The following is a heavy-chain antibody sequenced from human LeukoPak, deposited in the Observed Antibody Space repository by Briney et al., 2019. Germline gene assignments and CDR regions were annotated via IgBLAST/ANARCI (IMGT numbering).Heavy chain of an antibody. J-gene: IGHJ3*02. CDR3: ANFPEGTDAFDI. D-gene: IGHD3-10*01. V-gene: IGHV3-23*01. CDR1: GFTFSSHA. CDR2: ISGSGGST. Sequence: GGSLRLSCAASGFTFSSHAMSWVRQAPGKGLEWASAISGSGGSTYYADSVKGRFTISRDNSKNTLYLQMNSLRAEDTAVYYCANFPEGTDAFDIWGQGTMVTVSS.